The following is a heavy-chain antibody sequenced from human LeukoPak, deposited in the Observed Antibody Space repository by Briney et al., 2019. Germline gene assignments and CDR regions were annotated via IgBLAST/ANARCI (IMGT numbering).Heavy chain of an antibody. CDR1: GGSISSSNW. CDR3: ARAAIQWLELGL. J-gene: IGHJ4*02. Sequence: SETLSLTCAVSGGSISSSNWWSWIRQPPGKGLEWIGEIYHSGSTNYNPSLKSRVTISVDKSRNQFSLQLSSVTAADTAVYYCARAAIQWLELGLWGQGTLVTVSS. D-gene: IGHD6-19*01. CDR2: IYHSGST. V-gene: IGHV4-4*02.